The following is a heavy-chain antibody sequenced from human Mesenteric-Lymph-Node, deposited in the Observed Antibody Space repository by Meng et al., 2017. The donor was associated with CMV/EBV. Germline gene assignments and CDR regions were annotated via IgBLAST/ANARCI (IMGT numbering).Heavy chain of an antibody. CDR2: INHSGST. CDR3: ARHQRWLKSEGGFNY. D-gene: IGHD4-23*01. V-gene: IGHV4-34*01. CDR1: GGSFSGYY. Sequence: QGQLPQGGAGLLKPSEPLSLTCAVYGGSFSGYYWSWIRQPPGKGLEWIGEINHSGSTNYNPSLKSRVTISVDTSKNQFSLKLSSVTAADTAVYYCARHQRWLKSEGGFNYWGQGTLVTVSS. J-gene: IGHJ4*02.